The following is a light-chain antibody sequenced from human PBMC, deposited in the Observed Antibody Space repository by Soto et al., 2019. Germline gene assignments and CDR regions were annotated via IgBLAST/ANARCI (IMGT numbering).Light chain of an antibody. J-gene: IGLJ2*01. CDR2: DVS. Sequence: QSALTQPRSVSGSPGQSVTISCTGTSSNVGGYNYVSWYQQQTGKAPKLMIYDVSKRPSGVPDRFSGSKSGNTASLTISGLQAEDEADYYCCSYAGSYTVGVFGGGT. CDR3: CSYAGSYTVGV. CDR1: SSNVGGYNY. V-gene: IGLV2-11*01.